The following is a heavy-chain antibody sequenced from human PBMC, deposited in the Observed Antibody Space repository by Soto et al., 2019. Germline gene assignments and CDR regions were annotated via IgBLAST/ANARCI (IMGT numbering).Heavy chain of an antibody. J-gene: IGHJ6*02. Sequence: NPSETLSLTCTVSGGSISSGGYYWSWIRQHPGKGLEWIGYIYYSGSTYYNPSLKSRVTISVDTSKNQFSLKLSSVTAADTAVYYCARGGSGSYSFYYYYGMDVWGQGTTVTVSS. D-gene: IGHD3-10*01. V-gene: IGHV4-31*03. CDR3: ARGGSGSYSFYYYYGMDV. CDR2: IYYSGST. CDR1: GGSISSGGYY.